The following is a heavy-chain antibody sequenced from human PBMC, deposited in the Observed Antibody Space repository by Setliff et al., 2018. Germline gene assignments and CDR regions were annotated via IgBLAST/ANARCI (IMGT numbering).Heavy chain of an antibody. V-gene: IGHV4-59*02. Sequence: SETLSLTCNVSGASVSSHYWDWIRQPPGKGLEWIGFISYSGITTYNVSLKSRVSISVDTSKNQFSLKLSSVTAADTAVYYCARMSGFQYMDVWGKGTTVTVSS. D-gene: IGHD3-3*01. J-gene: IGHJ6*03. CDR2: ISYSGIT. CDR3: ARMSGFQYMDV. CDR1: GASVSSHY.